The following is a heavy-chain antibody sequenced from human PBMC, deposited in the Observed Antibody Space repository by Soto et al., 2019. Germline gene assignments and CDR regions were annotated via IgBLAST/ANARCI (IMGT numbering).Heavy chain of an antibody. J-gene: IGHJ5*02. D-gene: IGHD2-2*01. CDR2: IHHSGST. V-gene: IGHV4-30-2*01. CDR3: ARGRVVVPAAVMFNCLDP. CDR1: GGSISSGGYS. Sequence: SETLSLTCAVSGGSISSGGYSWSWIRQASGKGLEWIAYIHHSGSTYYNPSLKSRVTISPDRSRTQFSLKMSSVTAADTAVYYCARGRVVVPAAVMFNCLDPWGQGALVTGSS.